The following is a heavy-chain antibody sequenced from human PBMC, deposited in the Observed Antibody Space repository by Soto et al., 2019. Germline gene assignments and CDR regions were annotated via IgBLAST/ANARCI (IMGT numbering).Heavy chain of an antibody. CDR3: ARVSLTGYYSY. J-gene: IGHJ4*02. CDR2: ISSNGGGT. V-gene: IGHV3-64*01. CDR1: GFTFSSYA. Sequence: GGSLRLSCAASGFTFSSYAMHWVRQAPGKGLEYVSAISSNGGGTYYANSVKGRFTISRDNSKNTLYLQMGSLRAEDMAVYYCARVSLTGYYSYWGQGTLVTVSS. D-gene: IGHD3-9*01.